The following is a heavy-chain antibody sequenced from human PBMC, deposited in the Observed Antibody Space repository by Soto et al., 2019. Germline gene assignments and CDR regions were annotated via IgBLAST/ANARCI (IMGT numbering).Heavy chain of an antibody. V-gene: IGHV1-69*01. D-gene: IGHD3-3*01. J-gene: IGHJ5*02. CDR2: IIPIFGTA. Sequence: QVQLVQSGAEVKKPGSSVKVSCKASGGTFSSYAISWVRQAPGQGLEWMGGIIPIFGTANYAQKFQGRVTITADESTSTAYMELISMRSEDTAVDYCARGLGGIDYDFWSGINRFDPWGQGTLVTVSS. CDR1: GGTFSSYA. CDR3: ARGLGGIDYDFWSGINRFDP.